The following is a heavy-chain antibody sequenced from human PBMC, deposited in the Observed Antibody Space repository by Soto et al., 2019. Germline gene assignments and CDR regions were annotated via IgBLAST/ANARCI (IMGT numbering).Heavy chain of an antibody. Sequence: PSETLSLTCTVSGGSISTSSYYWGWIRQPTGKGLEWIGYIYYSGSTYYTPSLKSRVTISVDTSKNQFSLKLSSVTAADTAVYYCARLRLGATWRYTLTFDYWGQGTLVTVST. D-gene: IGHD1-26*01. CDR2: IYYSGST. J-gene: IGHJ4*02. V-gene: IGHV4-39*01. CDR1: GGSISTSSYY. CDR3: ARLRLGATWRYTLTFDY.